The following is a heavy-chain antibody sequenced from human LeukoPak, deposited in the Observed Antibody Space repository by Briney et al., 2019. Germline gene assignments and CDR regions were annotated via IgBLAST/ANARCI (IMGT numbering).Heavy chain of an antibody. V-gene: IGHV4-59*01. D-gene: IGHD3-10*01. Sequence: TSETLSLTCTVSGGSISTYYWSWIRQSPGKGLEWIGYIHYIGSTNYNPSLKSRVTISVDTSKNQFSLKVSSVTAADTAVYFCARAGLSGTSTGHWYFDLWGRGTLVTVSS. CDR1: GGSISTYY. J-gene: IGHJ2*01. CDR2: IHYIGST. CDR3: ARAGLSGTSTGHWYFDL.